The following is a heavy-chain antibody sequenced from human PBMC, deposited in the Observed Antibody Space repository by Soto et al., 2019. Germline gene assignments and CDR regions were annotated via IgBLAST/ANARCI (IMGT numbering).Heavy chain of an antibody. CDR1: GGSISSGGYY. CDR2: IYHSGST. V-gene: IGHV4-31*03. D-gene: IGHD3-16*01. J-gene: IGHJ4*02. CDR3: ARETVMMSDFFAY. Sequence: QVQLQESGPGLVKPSQTLSLTCTVSGGSISSGGYYWSSIRQHPGKGLEWMEYIYHSGSTYYNPSLESRVTISAVTSTNQFSMKRSSVTAAETTVYYCARETVMMSDFFAYWGQGTLVTVSS.